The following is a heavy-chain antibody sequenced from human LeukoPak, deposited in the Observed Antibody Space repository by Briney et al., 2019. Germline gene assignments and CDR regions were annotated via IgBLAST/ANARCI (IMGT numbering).Heavy chain of an antibody. V-gene: IGHV4-34*01. CDR3: ARGLKD. Sequence: SETLSLTCAVYGGSFSGYYWSWIRQPPGKGLEWIGEINHSGSTNYNPSLKSRVTISVDTSKNQFSLKLGSVTAADTAVYYCARGLKDWGQGTLVTVSS. CDR1: GGSFSGYY. J-gene: IGHJ4*02. CDR2: INHSGST.